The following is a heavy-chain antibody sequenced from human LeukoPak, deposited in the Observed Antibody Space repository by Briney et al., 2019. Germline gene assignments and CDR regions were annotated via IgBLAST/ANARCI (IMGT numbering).Heavy chain of an antibody. J-gene: IGHJ6*02. D-gene: IGHD3-10*01. CDR2: INPSGGST. CDR3: ARDRASGSYQVSFCYDLDV. V-gene: IGHV1-46*01. Sequence: ASVKVSCKASGYTFTSYYIHWVRQAPGQGLAWMGVINPSGGSTTYAHNFQGRVTMTTDTSTSTVYMELSSLRSEDTAVYYCARDRASGSYQVSFCYDLDVWGLGTTVTVSS. CDR1: GYTFTSYY.